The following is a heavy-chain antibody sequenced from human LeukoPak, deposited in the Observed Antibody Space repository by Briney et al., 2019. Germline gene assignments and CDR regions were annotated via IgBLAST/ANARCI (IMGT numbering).Heavy chain of an antibody. CDR1: GYAFTSYG. CDR3: ARRGGYYYDSSGYLDY. Sequence: ASVKVSCKASGYAFTSYGISWVRQAPGQGLEWMGWISAYNGNTNYAQKLQGRVTMTTDTSTSTAYMELRSLRSDDTAVYYCARRGGYYYDSSGYLDYWGQGTLVTVSS. V-gene: IGHV1-18*01. J-gene: IGHJ4*02. D-gene: IGHD3-22*01. CDR2: ISAYNGNT.